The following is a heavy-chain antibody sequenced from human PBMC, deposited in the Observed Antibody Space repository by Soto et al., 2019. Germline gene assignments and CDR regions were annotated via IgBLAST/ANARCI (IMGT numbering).Heavy chain of an antibody. J-gene: IGHJ3*02. CDR2: IYYTGST. CDR3: AREYMVRGVMGAFDI. CDR1: GGSISSDGYY. Sequence: QVQLQESGPGLVKPSQTLSLTCTVSGGSISSDGYYWSWIRQHPGKGLEWIGYIYYTGSTYYNPSLKSRVTISVDTSKNQFSLKLSSVTAADTAVYYCAREYMVRGVMGAFDIWGQGTMVTVSS. D-gene: IGHD3-10*01. V-gene: IGHV4-31*03.